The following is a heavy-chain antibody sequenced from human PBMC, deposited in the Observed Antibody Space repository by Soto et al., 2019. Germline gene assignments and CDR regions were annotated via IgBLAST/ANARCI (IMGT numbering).Heavy chain of an antibody. CDR2: IIPILGIA. J-gene: IGHJ4*02. CDR1: GGTFSSYT. D-gene: IGHD3-10*01. V-gene: IGHV1-69*02. CDR3: ARGRITRVRGVSPLDY. Sequence: QVQLVQSGAEVKKPGSSVKVSCKASGGTFSSYTISWVRQAPGQGLEWMGRIIPILGIANYAQKFQGRVTITADKSTSTAYMELSSLRSEDTAVYYCARGRITRVRGVSPLDYWGQGTLVTVSS.